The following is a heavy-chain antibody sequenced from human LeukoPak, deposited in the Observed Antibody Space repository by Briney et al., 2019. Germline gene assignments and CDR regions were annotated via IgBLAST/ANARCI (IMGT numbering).Heavy chain of an antibody. Sequence: GGSLRLSCAASGFTFSSYAMSWVRQAPGKGLEWVSAISGSGGSTYYADSVKGRFTISRDNSKNTLYLQMNSLRAEDTAVYYCATTGVGSGSYFAWSRFDYFDYWGQGALVTVSS. CDR3: ATTGVGSGSYFAWSRFDYFDY. J-gene: IGHJ4*02. D-gene: IGHD1-26*01. CDR2: ISGSGGST. V-gene: IGHV3-23*01. CDR1: GFTFSSYA.